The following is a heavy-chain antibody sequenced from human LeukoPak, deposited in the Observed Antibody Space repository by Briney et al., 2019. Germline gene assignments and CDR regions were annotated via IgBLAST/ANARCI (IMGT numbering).Heavy chain of an antibody. CDR1: GFTFSSYA. CDR3: AREGLDYYDLYYFDY. CDR2: ISGSGGST. Sequence: PGGSLRLSCAASGFTFSSYAMSWVRQAPGKGLEWVSAISGSGGSTYYADSVKGRFTISRDNSKNTLYQQMNSLRAEDTAVYYCAREGLDYYDLYYFDYWGQGTLVTVSS. J-gene: IGHJ4*02. V-gene: IGHV3-23*01. D-gene: IGHD3-22*01.